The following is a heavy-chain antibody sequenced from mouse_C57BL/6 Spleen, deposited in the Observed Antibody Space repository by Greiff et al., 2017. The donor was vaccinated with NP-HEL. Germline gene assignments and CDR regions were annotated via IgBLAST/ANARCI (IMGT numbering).Heavy chain of an antibody. CDR3: ARLTGTLIDY. CDR1: GYAFTNYL. D-gene: IGHD4-1*01. Sequence: QVQLKRSGAELVRPGTSVKVSCKASGYAFTNYLIEWVKQRPGQGLEWIGVINPGSGGTNYNEKFKGKATLTADKSSSTAYMQLSSLTSEDSAVYFCARLTGTLIDYWGQGTTLTVSS. J-gene: IGHJ2*01. V-gene: IGHV1-54*01. CDR2: INPGSGGT.